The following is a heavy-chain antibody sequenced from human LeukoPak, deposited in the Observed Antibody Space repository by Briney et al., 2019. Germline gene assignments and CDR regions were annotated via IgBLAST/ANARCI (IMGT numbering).Heavy chain of an antibody. CDR3: ARSDSSGYYLDS. CDR2: IYYSGST. V-gene: IGHV4-59*01. J-gene: IGHJ4*02. CDR1: GGSISSYY. Sequence: SETLSLTCTVSGGSISSYYWSWIRQPPGKGLEWIGYIYYSGSTNYNPSLKSRVTISVDTSKNQFSLKLSSVTAADTAVYYCARSDSSGYYLDSWGQGILVTVSS. D-gene: IGHD3-22*01.